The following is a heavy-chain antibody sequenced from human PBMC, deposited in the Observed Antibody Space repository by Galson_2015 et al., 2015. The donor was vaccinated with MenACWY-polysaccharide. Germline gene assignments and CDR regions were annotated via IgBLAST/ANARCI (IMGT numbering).Heavy chain of an antibody. Sequence: SETLSLTCTVSGGSISSYYWSWIRQPPGKGLEWIGYIYYSGSTNYNPSLKSRVTISVDTSKNQFSLKLSSVTAADTAVYYCARDYYDSSGYRGYFQHWGQGTLVTVSS. CDR2: IYYSGST. J-gene: IGHJ1*01. V-gene: IGHV4-59*01. CDR3: ARDYYDSSGYRGYFQH. D-gene: IGHD3-22*01. CDR1: GGSISSYY.